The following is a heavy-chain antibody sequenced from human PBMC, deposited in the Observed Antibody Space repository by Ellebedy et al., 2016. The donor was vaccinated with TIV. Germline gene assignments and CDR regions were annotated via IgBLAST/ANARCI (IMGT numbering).Heavy chain of an antibody. CDR2: IHPNSGGT. CDR3: ARVAIQLWSDYYYGMDV. V-gene: IGHV1-2*02. CDR1: GYNFTDYF. D-gene: IGHD5-18*01. J-gene: IGHJ6*02. Sequence: AASVKVSCKASGYNFTDYFTHWVRQAPGQGLEWMGWIHPNSGGTHYAQQFQGRVTMTRDRSIRTAYMELRRRRSDDTAVYYCARVAIQLWSDYYYGMDVWGQGTTVTVSS.